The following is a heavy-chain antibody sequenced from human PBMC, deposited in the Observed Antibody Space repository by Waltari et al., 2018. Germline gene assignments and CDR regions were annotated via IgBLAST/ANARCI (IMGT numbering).Heavy chain of an antibody. CDR1: GFTFTDYW. D-gene: IGHD2-2*01. CDR3: ARGGDAYCTTASCIPFDF. J-gene: IGHJ4*02. Sequence: EVQLVDSGGGLVQPGGSLRLSCAASGFTFTDYWMSWVRQTPEKGLEWVATIQQSGIGKNYVDSVNGRFTISRDNAKNSVSLQMDSLTADDTALYYCARGGDAYCTTASCIPFDFWGQGVLVTVSS. CDR2: IQQSGIGK. V-gene: IGHV3-7*01.